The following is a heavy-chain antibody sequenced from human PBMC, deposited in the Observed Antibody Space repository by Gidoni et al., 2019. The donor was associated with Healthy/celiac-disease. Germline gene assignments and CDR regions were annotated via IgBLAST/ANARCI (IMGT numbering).Heavy chain of an antibody. CDR3: AYYDNASDAFDI. J-gene: IGHJ3*02. CDR2: IYYSGST. Sequence: GYIYYSGSTYYNPSLKSRVTISVDTSKNQFSLKLSSVTAADTAVYYCAYYDNASDAFDIWGQGTMVTVSS. V-gene: IGHV4-31*02. D-gene: IGHD3-22*01.